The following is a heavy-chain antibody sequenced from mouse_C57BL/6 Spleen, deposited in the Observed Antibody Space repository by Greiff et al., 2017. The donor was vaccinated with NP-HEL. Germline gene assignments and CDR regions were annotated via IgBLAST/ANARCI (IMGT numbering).Heavy chain of an antibody. Sequence: VKLQESGPELVKPGASVKLSCKASGYTFTSYDLNWVKQRPGQGLEWIGWIYPRDGSTKYNEKFKGKATLTVATSSSTAYMELHSLTSEDSAVYFCARSDYSNYGGYWGQGTTLTVSS. CDR3: ARSDYSNYGGY. J-gene: IGHJ2*01. CDR2: IYPRDGST. CDR1: GYTFTSYD. V-gene: IGHV1-85*01. D-gene: IGHD2-5*01.